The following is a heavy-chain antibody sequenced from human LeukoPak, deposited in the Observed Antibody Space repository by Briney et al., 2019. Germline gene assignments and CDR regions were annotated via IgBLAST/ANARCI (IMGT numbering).Heavy chain of an antibody. CDR2: IKQDGSEK. D-gene: IGHD6-19*01. CDR1: GFTFSSYW. Sequence: PGGSLRLSCAASGFTFSSYWMSWVRQAPGKGLEWVANIKQDGSEKYYVDSGKGRFTSSRDTAKNSLYLQMNSLRAEDTAVYYCARDDPPGWYYYGMDVWGQGTTVTVSS. CDR3: ARDDPPGWYYYGMDV. V-gene: IGHV3-7*01. J-gene: IGHJ6*02.